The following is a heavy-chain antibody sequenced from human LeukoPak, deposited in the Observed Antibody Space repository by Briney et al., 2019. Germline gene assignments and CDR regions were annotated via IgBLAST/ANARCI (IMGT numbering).Heavy chain of an antibody. CDR2: INPNTGGT. J-gene: IGHJ4*02. Sequence: ASVKVSCKASGYTFTDYYMHWVRQAPGQGLEWMGWINPNTGGTNYAQKFQGRVTMTRDTPISTPCMELSWLRSDDTAVYYCARALYTSRSYLATFSPTNFDYWGQGTLVTVSS. V-gene: IGHV1-2*02. CDR1: GYTFTDYY. CDR3: ARALYTSRSYLATFSPTNFDY. D-gene: IGHD6-13*01.